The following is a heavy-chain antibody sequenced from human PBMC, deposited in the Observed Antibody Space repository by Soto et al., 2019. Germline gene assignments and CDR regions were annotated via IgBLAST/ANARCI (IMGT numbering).Heavy chain of an antibody. D-gene: IGHD4-17*01. CDR3: ASVDYGDYDAFDI. Sequence: PVGSLRLSCAASGFTFSSYEMNWVRQAPGEWLECVSYISSSGSTIYYADSVKDRFTISRDNAKNSLYLQLNSLRAEDTAVYCCASVDYGDYDAFDIWGQGTMVTVSS. J-gene: IGHJ3*02. V-gene: IGHV3-48*03. CDR2: ISSSGSTI. CDR1: GFTFSSYE.